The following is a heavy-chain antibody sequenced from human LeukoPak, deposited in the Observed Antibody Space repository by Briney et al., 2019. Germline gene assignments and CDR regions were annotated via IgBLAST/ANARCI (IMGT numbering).Heavy chain of an antibody. V-gene: IGHV1-18*01. Sequence: ASVKVSCKASGYTFTSYGISWVRQAPGQGLEWMGWISAYNGNTNYAQKLQGRVTMTTDTSTSTAYMELRSLRSDDTAVYYCARDVRGATVYHAFDIWGQGTMVTVSS. J-gene: IGHJ3*02. D-gene: IGHD3-10*02. CDR3: ARDVRGATVYHAFDI. CDR1: GYTFTSYG. CDR2: ISAYNGNT.